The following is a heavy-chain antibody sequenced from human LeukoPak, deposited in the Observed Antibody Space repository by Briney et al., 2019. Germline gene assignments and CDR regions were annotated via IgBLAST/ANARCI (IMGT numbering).Heavy chain of an antibody. CDR1: GFTFSTYW. CDR3: ARAPFCGGDCYSRYFDL. V-gene: IGHV3-74*01. Sequence: PGGSLRLSCAASGFTFSTYWMHWVRQAPGEELVWLSRINSDGTTTTYADSVKGRFTISRDNAKNTLYLQMNSLRGEDTAVYYCARAPFCGGDCYSRYFDLWGRGTLVTVSS. D-gene: IGHD2-21*02. J-gene: IGHJ2*01. CDR2: INSDGTTT.